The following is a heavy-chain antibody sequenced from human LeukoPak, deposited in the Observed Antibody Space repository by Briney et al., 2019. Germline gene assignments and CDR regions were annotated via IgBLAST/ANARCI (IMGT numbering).Heavy chain of an antibody. CDR1: GGTFSSYA. Sequence: SVKVSCKASGGTFSSYAISWVRQAPGQGPEWMGRIIPILGIASYAQKFQGRVTITADKSTSTAYMELSSLRSEDTAVYYCASLFGGDSFDYWGQGTLVTVSS. V-gene: IGHV1-69*04. CDR3: ASLFGGDSFDY. CDR2: IIPILGIA. J-gene: IGHJ4*02. D-gene: IGHD2-21*02.